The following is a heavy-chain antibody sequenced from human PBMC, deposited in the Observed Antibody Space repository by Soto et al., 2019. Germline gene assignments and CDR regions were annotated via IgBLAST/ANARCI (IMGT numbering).Heavy chain of an antibody. J-gene: IGHJ3*02. CDR3: ARRAWESSDAFDI. CDR1: GYTFTSYG. Sequence: GASVKVSCKASGYTFTSYGFSWVRQAPGQGLEWMGWISAYTGNTNYAQKLQGRVTMATDTSTSTAYMELRSLRSDDTAVYYCARRAWESSDAFDIWGQGTTVTVSS. CDR2: ISAYTGNT. D-gene: IGHD3-16*01. V-gene: IGHV1-18*01.